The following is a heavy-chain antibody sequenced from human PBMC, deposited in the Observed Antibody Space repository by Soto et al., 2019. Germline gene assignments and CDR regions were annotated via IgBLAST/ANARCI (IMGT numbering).Heavy chain of an antibody. Sequence: GESLKISCKGSGYRFISYWIGWVRQIPGKGLEWMGIIYPGDSDSRYSPSFQGQVTISADKSISTAYLQWSSLKASDTAMYYCARSLKDGYNFEAFDVWGQGTMVTVSS. D-gene: IGHD5-12*01. CDR1: GYRFISYW. CDR3: ARSLKDGYNFEAFDV. CDR2: IYPGDSDS. J-gene: IGHJ3*01. V-gene: IGHV5-51*01.